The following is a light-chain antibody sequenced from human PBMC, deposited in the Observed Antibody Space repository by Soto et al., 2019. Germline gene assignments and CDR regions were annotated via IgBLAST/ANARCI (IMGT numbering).Light chain of an antibody. CDR2: DAS. J-gene: IGKJ1*01. V-gene: IGKV1-5*01. Sequence: DIQMTQSPSTLSASVGDRVTITCRASQSISNWLAWYQQKPGRAPNLLIYDASRLESGVPSRFSGSGSGTEFTLTISGLQPDDFATYYCQQHNSYSGTFGQGTKADIK. CDR3: QQHNSYSGT. CDR1: QSISNW.